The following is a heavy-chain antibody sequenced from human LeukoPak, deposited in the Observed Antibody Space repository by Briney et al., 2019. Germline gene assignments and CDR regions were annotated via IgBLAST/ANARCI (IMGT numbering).Heavy chain of an antibody. V-gene: IGHV3-23*01. Sequence: GGSLRLSCAASGFPFTSYAMSWVRQAPGKGLEWVSAISGSGGTTYYADSVKGRFTISRDNSKNTLYLQMNSLRAEDTAVYYCAKSDRFYYDSSGYFLRYYYYGMDVWGQGTTVTVSS. J-gene: IGHJ6*02. CDR3: AKSDRFYYDSSGYFLRYYYYGMDV. CDR2: ISGSGGTT. D-gene: IGHD3-22*01. CDR1: GFPFTSYA.